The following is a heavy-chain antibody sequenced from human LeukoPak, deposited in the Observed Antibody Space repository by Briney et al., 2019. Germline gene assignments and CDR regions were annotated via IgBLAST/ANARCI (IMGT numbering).Heavy chain of an antibody. D-gene: IGHD5-24*01. CDR2: IIPIFGTA. V-gene: IGHV1-69*13. J-gene: IGHJ6*03. CDR3: ARSATGPTFYYYMDV. Sequence: SVKVSCKASGGTFISYAISWVRQAPGQGREWMGGIIPIFGTANYAQKFQGRVTITADESTRTAYMELSSLRSEDTAVYYCARSATGPTFYYYMDVWGKGTTVTVSS. CDR1: GGTFISYA.